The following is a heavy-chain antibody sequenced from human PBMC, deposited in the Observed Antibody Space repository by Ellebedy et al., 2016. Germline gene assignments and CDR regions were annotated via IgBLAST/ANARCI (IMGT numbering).Heavy chain of an antibody. J-gene: IGHJ6*02. V-gene: IGHV3-21*01. D-gene: IGHD2-2*01. CDR3: ARDSCSSISCFPPYYYYGMDV. CDR2: ISSSSSYI. CDR1: GFTFSSYS. Sequence: GESLKISCAASGFTFSSYSMNWVRQAPGQGLEWVSSISSSSSYIYYADSVKGRFTMSRDNAKNSLYLQMNSLRAEDTAVDYCARDSCSSISCFPPYYYYGMDVWGQGTTVTVSS.